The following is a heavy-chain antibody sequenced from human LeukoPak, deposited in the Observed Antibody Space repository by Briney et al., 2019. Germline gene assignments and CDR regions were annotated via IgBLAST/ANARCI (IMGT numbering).Heavy chain of an antibody. CDR1: GFTVTTLA. J-gene: IGHJ4*02. CDR3: AKGPTDSCWEKLHD. Sequence: GGSLRLSCAASGFTVTTLAMTWVRQAPGKGLEWVSVIGESDGRIYYADSVKGRFTISRDESKNTLYLQMNSLRAEDTAVYYCAKGPTDSCWEKLHDWGQGTLVTVSS. D-gene: IGHD1-26*01. CDR2: IGESDGRI. V-gene: IGHV3-23*01.